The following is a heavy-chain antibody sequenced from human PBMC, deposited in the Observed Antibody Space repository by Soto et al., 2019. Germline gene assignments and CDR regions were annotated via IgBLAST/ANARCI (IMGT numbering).Heavy chain of an antibody. V-gene: IGHV5-51*01. CDR2: IYPGDSDT. D-gene: IGHD3-3*01. CDR1: GYSFTSYW. CDR3: ARSLCSYYDFCSYYFDY. J-gene: IGHJ4*02. Sequence: GESLKISCKGSGYSFTSYWIGWVRQMPGKGLEWMGIIYPGDSDTRYSPSFQGQVTISADKSISTAYLQWSSLKASDTAMYYCARSLCSYYDFCSYYFDYWGQGTLVIVSS.